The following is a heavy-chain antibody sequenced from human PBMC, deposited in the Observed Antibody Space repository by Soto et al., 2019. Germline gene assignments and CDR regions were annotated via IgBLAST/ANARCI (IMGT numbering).Heavy chain of an antibody. CDR1: GYTFSIYA. V-gene: IGHV1-3*01. Sequence: ASVKVSCKASGYTFSIYAMHWVGQAPGQRLEWMGWVNAANGNTKFSQNFQGRLTISRDTSASTAFMELSSLTSEDTAVYYCARVPYCTYTSCPIDYWGQGTLVTVSS. J-gene: IGHJ4*02. D-gene: IGHD2-2*01. CDR2: VNAANGNT. CDR3: ARVPYCTYTSCPIDY.